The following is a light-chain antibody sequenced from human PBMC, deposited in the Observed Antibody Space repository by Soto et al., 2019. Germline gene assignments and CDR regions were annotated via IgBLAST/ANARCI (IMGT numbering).Light chain of an antibody. CDR2: GAS. Sequence: DLQMTQSPCSLSASVGDRVTITCRASQGISSWLAWYQQKPEKAPKSLIYGASSLQSGVPSRFSGSASGTDFTLTISSLQPEDFAATYYCQQYSSFPPTFGGGTKVEIK. CDR3: QQYSSFPPT. CDR1: QGISSW. J-gene: IGKJ4*01. V-gene: IGKV1D-16*01.